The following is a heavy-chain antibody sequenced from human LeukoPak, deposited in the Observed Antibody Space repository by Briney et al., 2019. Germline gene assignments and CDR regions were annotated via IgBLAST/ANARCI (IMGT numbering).Heavy chain of an antibody. D-gene: IGHD3-9*01. V-gene: IGHV4-34*01. CDR3: ARLRFGRYFDWLLSYYYYYGMDV. Sequence: SETLSLTCAVYGGSFSGYYWSWIRQPPGKGLEWIGEINHSGSTNYNPSLKSRVTISADTSKNQFSLKLSSVTAADTAVYYCARLRFGRYFDWLLSYYYYYGMDVWGQGTTVTVSS. CDR2: INHSGST. J-gene: IGHJ6*02. CDR1: GGSFSGYY.